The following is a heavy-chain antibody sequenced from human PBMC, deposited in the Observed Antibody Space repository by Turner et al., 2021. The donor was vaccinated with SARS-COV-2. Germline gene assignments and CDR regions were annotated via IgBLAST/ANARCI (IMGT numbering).Heavy chain of an antibody. CDR1: GFTFRSYA. J-gene: IGHJ4*02. D-gene: IGHD1-26*01. CDR2: ISASGTNA. CDR3: AKGVGDLLEVLPQTHPFDY. Sequence: EVQLLESGGGLVQPGGSLRLSCAASGFTFRSYAMSWVRQAPGKGLEWVSTISASGTNAYYADSVKGRFTISRDNSKNSLFLQLNSLRAEDTAVFYCAKGVGDLLEVLPQTHPFDYWGQGTLVTVSS. V-gene: IGHV3-23*01.